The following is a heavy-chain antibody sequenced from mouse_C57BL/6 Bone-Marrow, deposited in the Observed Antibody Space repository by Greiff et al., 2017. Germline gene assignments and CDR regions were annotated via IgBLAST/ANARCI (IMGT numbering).Heavy chain of an antibody. D-gene: IGHD3-3*01. V-gene: IGHV5-17*01. Sequence: EVKLVESGGGLVKPGGSLKLSCAASGFTFSDYGMHWVRQAPEKGLEWVAYISSGSSTIYYADTVKGRFTISRDNAKNTRFLQMTSLRSEDTAMYYCARGGTRFAYWGQGTLVTVSA. CDR3: ARGGTRFAY. J-gene: IGHJ3*01. CDR1: GFTFSDYG. CDR2: ISSGSSTI.